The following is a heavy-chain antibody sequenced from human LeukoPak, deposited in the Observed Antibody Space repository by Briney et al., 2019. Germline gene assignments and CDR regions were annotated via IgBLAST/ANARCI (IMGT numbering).Heavy chain of an antibody. J-gene: IGHJ4*02. Sequence: GGSLRLSCTASAFPFRVRWMHWVRQAPGKGLVWISLIKKDGFFSTYADSVKGRFTISRDDAKNTLYLQMDSLRADDTAVYYCATDLDYTFDYWGRGTLVTVSS. D-gene: IGHD4-11*01. V-gene: IGHV3-74*03. CDR2: IKKDGFFS. CDR3: ATDLDYTFDY. CDR1: AFPFRVRW.